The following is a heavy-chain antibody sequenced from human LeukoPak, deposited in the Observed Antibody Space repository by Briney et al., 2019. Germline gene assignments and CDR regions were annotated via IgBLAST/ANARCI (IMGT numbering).Heavy chain of an antibody. J-gene: IGHJ3*02. D-gene: IGHD3-22*01. CDR3: AEGTHYYDSSGYWGAFDI. CDR1: GFTFSSND. Sequence: GRSLRLSCAASGFTFSSNDIRWVRQAPGKGLEWVVVISYDGGNTYYADSVKGRFAISRDNSKNTLYLQMNSLRAEDTAVYYCAEGTHYYDSSGYWGAFDIWGQGTMVTVSS. V-gene: IGHV3-30*18. CDR2: ISYDGGNT.